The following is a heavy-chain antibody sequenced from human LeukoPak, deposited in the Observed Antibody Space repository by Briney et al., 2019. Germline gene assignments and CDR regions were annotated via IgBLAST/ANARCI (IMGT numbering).Heavy chain of an antibody. V-gene: IGHV3-30*18. Sequence: PGRSLRLSCAASGFTFRSYGMHWVRQAPGKGLEWVAAISNDRSNKYYADSVKGRFTISRDNSKNTLYLQMNSLRAEDTAVYFCAKDMGYSGSNNWFDPWGQGTLVTVSS. CDR2: ISNDRSNK. CDR1: GFTFRSYG. J-gene: IGHJ5*02. CDR3: AKDMGYSGSNNWFDP. D-gene: IGHD1-26*01.